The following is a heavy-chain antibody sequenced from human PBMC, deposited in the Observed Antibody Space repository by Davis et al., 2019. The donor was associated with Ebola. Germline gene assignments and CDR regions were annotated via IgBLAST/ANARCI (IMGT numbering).Heavy chain of an antibody. CDR2: INPGGTSGNQ. D-gene: IGHD3/OR15-3a*01. J-gene: IGHJ4*02. Sequence: ASVKVSCKASGYSFTSHPIHWVRQAPGQGLEWMGLINPGGTSGNQNYAQKFEGRVTMTTDTSTSTVYLELSSLRSADTAVYYCARDILNDFSWKGPFDSWGQGTLVTVSS. CDR3: ARDILNDFSWKGPFDS. V-gene: IGHV1-46*01. CDR1: GYSFTSHP.